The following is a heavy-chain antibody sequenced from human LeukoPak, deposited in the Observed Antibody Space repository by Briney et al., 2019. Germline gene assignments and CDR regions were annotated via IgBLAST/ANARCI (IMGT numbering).Heavy chain of an antibody. CDR3: ARARCSGGSCSFDY. V-gene: IGHV4-59*12. Sequence: SETLSLTCTVSGGSISSYYWSWIRQPPGKGLEWIGYIYYSGSTNYNPSLKSRVTISVDTSKNQFSLKLSSVTAADTAVYYCARARCSGGSCSFDYWGQGTLVTVSS. D-gene: IGHD2-15*01. CDR1: GGSISSYY. J-gene: IGHJ4*02. CDR2: IYYSGST.